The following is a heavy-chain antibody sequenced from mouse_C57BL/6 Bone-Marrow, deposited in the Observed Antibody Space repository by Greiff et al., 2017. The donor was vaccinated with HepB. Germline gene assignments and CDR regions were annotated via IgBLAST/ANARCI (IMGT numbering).Heavy chain of an antibody. V-gene: IGHV5-6*01. CDR3: ARQWYAMDY. Sequence: EVMLVESGGDLVKPGGSLKLSCAASGFTFSSYGMSWVRQTPDERLEWVATISSGGSYTYYPDSVKGRFTISRDNAKNTLYLQMSSLKSEDTAMYYCARQWYAMDYWGQGTSVTVSS. CDR1: GFTFSSYG. J-gene: IGHJ4*01. CDR2: ISSGGSYT.